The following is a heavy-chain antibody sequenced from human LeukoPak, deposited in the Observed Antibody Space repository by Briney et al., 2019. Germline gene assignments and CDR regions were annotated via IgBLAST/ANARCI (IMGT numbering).Heavy chain of an antibody. D-gene: IGHD2-2*01. CDR1: GGSFRGDY. CDR3: AGRPPHRQGIVVVPSAMFAAFDI. CDR2: IKHSGRT. Sequence: PSETLSLTCAVYGGSFRGDYGSWIRQPPGKGLEWIGEIKHSGRTNYNPSLKRRVTLSVDTSKNQCSLKLSSVTAADTAVYCCAGRPPHRQGIVVVPSAMFAAFDIWGQGTMVTVS. J-gene: IGHJ3*02. V-gene: IGHV4-34*01.